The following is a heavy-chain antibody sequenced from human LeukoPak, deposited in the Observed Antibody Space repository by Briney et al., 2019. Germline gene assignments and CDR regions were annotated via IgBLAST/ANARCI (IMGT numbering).Heavy chain of an antibody. D-gene: IGHD6-19*01. Sequence: PSETLSLTCTVSGGSISSSSYYWGWIRQPPGKGLEWIGSIYYSGSTYYNPSLKSRVTISVDTSKNQFSLKLSSVTAADTAVYYCARGIPPVYSSGWYVGWDYWGQGTLVTVSS. CDR1: GGSISSSSYY. V-gene: IGHV4-39*07. CDR2: IYYSGST. J-gene: IGHJ4*02. CDR3: ARGIPPVYSSGWYVGWDY.